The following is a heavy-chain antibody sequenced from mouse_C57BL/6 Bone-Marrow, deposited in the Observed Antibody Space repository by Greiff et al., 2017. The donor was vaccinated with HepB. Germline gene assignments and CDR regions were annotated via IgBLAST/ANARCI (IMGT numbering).Heavy chain of an antibody. V-gene: IGHV5-6*01. CDR1: GFTFSSYG. D-gene: IGHD2-2*01. CDR3: ARHSTMVRGDY. Sequence: EVHLVESGGDLVKPGGSLKLSCAASGFTFSSYGMSWVRQTPDKRLEWVATISSGGSYTYYPDSVKGRVTISRDNAKNTLYLQMSSLKSEDTAMYYCARHSTMVRGDYWGQGTSVTVSS. CDR2: ISSGGSYT. J-gene: IGHJ4*01.